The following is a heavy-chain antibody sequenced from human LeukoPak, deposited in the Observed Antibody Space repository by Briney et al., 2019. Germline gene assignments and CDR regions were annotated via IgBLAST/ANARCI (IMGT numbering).Heavy chain of an antibody. CDR3: AKGFKQQLVRTALGY. CDR2: ISGSGGST. D-gene: IGHD6-13*01. Sequence: GGSLRLSCAASGFTFSSYAMSWVRQAPGKGLEWASAISGSGGSTYYADSVKGRFTISRDNSKNTLYLQMNSLRAEDTAVYYCAKGFKQQLVRTALGYWGQGTLVTVSS. J-gene: IGHJ4*02. V-gene: IGHV3-23*01. CDR1: GFTFSSYA.